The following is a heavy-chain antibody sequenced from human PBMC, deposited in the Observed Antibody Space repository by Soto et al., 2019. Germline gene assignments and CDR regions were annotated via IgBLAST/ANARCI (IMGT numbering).Heavy chain of an antibody. Sequence: VQLVESGGGVVQPGRSLRLSCAASGFPFTSYGMHWVREGPDKGLEWVAIISYDGSDKYYADSVKGQFTISRDNSKNTLYLQMNSLRPEDTALYYCVGGKYYFDYRVKRTLVIVSS. CDR2: ISYDGSDK. CDR1: GFPFTSYG. V-gene: IGHV3-30*03. D-gene: IGHD3-10*01. CDR3: VGGKYYFDY. J-gene: IGHJ4*02.